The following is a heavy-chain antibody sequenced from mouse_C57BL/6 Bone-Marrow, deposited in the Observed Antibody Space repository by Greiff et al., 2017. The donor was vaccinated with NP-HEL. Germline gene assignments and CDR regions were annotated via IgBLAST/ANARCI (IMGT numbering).Heavy chain of an antibody. Sequence: QVQLKESGAELMKPGASVKLSCKATGYTFTGYWIEWVKQRPGHGLEWIGEILPGSGSTNYNEKFKGKATFTADTSSNTAYMQLSSLTTEDSAIYYCARRGVTTVVAKGDFDYWGQGTTLTVSS. CDR1: GYTFTGYW. V-gene: IGHV1-9*01. D-gene: IGHD1-1*01. J-gene: IGHJ2*01. CDR2: ILPGSGST. CDR3: ARRGVTTVVAKGDFDY.